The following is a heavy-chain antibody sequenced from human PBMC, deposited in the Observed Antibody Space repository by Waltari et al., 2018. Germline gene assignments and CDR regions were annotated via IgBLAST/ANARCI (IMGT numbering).Heavy chain of an antibody. V-gene: IGHV4-59*01. CDR2: IYYSGST. D-gene: IGHD1-26*01. J-gene: IGHJ4*02. CDR3: ARDQGGAYFDY. Sequence: QVQLPESGPGLVKPSETLSLTCTVSGGSISSYYWRWIRQPPGKGLEWIGYIYYSGSTNYNPYLKSRVTISVDTSKNQFSLKLSSVTAADTAVYYCARDQGGAYFDYWGQGTLVTVSS. CDR1: GGSISSYY.